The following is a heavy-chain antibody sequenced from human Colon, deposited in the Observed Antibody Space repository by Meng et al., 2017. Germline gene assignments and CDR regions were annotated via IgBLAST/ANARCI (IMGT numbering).Heavy chain of an antibody. D-gene: IGHD6-19*01. Sequence: QPQLQESGPGLVKPSEALSLTCSVSGGSISTSGYCWGWIRQPPGKGLEWIGSIGHSGTTYYTPSLRRRVTVSIDTSKNQFSLEVTSVTAADTAVYYCVRSSGWVRTGFDPWGQGTLVTVSS. CDR2: IGHSGTT. CDR1: GGSISTSGYC. J-gene: IGHJ5*02. V-gene: IGHV4-39*01. CDR3: VRSSGWVRTGFDP.